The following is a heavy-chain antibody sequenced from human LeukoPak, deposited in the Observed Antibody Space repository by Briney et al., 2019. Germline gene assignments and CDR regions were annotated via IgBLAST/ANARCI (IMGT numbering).Heavy chain of an antibody. CDR1: GFTVSDNY. CDR2: IYSGGTT. D-gene: IGHD2-2*01. V-gene: IGHV3-66*01. Sequence: GGSLRLSCAASGFTVSDNYMSWVCQAPGKGLEWVSIIYSGGTTYYADSVKGRFTISRDISKNTFYLQMNSLRVEDTAVYYCARALPAASHTSFDYWGQGTLVTVSS. J-gene: IGHJ4*02. CDR3: ARALPAASHTSFDY.